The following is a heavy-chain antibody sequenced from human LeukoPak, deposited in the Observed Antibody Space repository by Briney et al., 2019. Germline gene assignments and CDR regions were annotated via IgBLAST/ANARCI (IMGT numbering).Heavy chain of an antibody. D-gene: IGHD6-19*01. CDR2: IKSKTDGGTT. V-gene: IGHV3-15*01. CDR3: TSSGWYGDAFDI. J-gene: IGHJ3*02. CDR1: GFTFSDYS. Sequence: KAGRSLRLSCTASGFTFSDYSMTWVRQAPGKGLEWVGRIKSKTDGGTTDYAAPVKGRFTISRDDSKNTLYLQMNSLKTEDTAVYYCTSSGWYGDAFDIWGQGTMVTVSS.